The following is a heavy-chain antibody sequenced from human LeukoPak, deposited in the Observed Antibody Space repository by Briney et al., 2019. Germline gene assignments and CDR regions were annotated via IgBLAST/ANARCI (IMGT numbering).Heavy chain of an antibody. CDR2: MNPNSGNT. CDR3: ASDLGYCSGGSCFNWFDP. CDR1: GYTFTSYD. D-gene: IGHD2-15*01. Sequence: ASVKLSCKASGYTFTSYDINWVRQATGQGLEWMGWMNPNSGNTGYAQKFQGRVTMTRNTSISTTYMELSSLRSEDTAVYYCASDLGYCSGGSCFNWFDPWGRGTLVTVSS. V-gene: IGHV1-8*01. J-gene: IGHJ5*02.